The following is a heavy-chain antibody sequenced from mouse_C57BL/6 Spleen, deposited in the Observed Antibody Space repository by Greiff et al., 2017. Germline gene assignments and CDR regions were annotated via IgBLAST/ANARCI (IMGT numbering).Heavy chain of an antibody. D-gene: IGHD2-5*01. Sequence: QVQLQQPGAELVKPGASVKMSCKASGYTFTSYWITWVKQRPGQGLEWIGDIYPGSGSTNYNEKFKSKATLTVDTSSSTAYMQLSSLTSEDSAVYYGARSRSNYDLAWFAYWGQGTLVTVSA. CDR1: GYTFTSYW. J-gene: IGHJ3*01. V-gene: IGHV1-55*01. CDR3: ARSRSNYDLAWFAY. CDR2: IYPGSGST.